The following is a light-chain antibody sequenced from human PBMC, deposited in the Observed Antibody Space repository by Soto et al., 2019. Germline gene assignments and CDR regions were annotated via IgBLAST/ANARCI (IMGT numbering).Light chain of an antibody. CDR2: DVN. CDR3: SSILPGIVV. V-gene: IGLV2-14*01. Sequence: QSALTQPASVSGSPGQAITISCIGTSRDIGDHNSVSWHQQYPGEAPKLLIFDVNNRPSGISTRFSGSKSGNTASLTISGLQAQDEAVSYCSSILPGIVVFGTGTKVPVL. J-gene: IGLJ1*01. CDR1: SRDIGDHNS.